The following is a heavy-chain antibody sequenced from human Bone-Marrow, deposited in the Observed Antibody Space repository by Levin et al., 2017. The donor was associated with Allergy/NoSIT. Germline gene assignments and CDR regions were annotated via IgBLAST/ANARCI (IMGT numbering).Heavy chain of an antibody. V-gene: IGHV3-15*01. D-gene: IGHD3-3*01. CDR1: GFTFSDLW. CDR2: IRSEIEGGTA. CDR3: STETTFGASRFDF. Sequence: SCAASGFTFSDLWMSWVRQAPGKGLEWVGHIRSEIEGGTADYAAPVKGRFTISRDDSEGMLYLQMNSLQIEDTGVYYCSTETTFGASRFDFWGQGILVTVSS. J-gene: IGHJ4*02.